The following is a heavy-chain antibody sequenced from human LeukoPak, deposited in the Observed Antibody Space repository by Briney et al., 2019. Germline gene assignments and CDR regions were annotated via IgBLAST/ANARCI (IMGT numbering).Heavy chain of an antibody. CDR1: GGSISSYY. Sequence: SETLSLTCTVSGGSISSYYWSWIRQPPGKGLEWIGYIYYSGSTNYNPSLKSRVTISVDTSKNQFSLKLTSVTGADTAVYYCAGERGEEYSSGWYKTNFFDNWGQGIRVTVSS. J-gene: IGHJ4*02. CDR2: IYYSGST. V-gene: IGHV4-59*12. D-gene: IGHD6-19*01. CDR3: AGERGEEYSSGWYKTNFFDN.